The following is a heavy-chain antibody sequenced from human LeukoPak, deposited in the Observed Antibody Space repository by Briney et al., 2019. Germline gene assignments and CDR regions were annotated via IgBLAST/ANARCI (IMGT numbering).Heavy chain of an antibody. CDR3: ARVSFYGIDY. J-gene: IGHJ4*02. V-gene: IGHV4-59*01. CDR1: GGSISSYY. D-gene: IGHD4-17*01. CDR2: IYYSGST. Sequence: PSETLSLTCTVSGGSISSYYWSWIRQPPGKGLEWIGYIYYSGSTNYNPSLKSRVTISIDTSKNQFSLKLSSVTAADTAVYYCARVSFYGIDYWGQGTLVTVSS.